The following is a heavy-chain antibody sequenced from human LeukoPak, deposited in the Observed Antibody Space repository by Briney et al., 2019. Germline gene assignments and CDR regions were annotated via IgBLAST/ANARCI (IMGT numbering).Heavy chain of an antibody. D-gene: IGHD6-13*01. CDR1: GYTFTSYY. V-gene: IGHV1-46*01. Sequence: ASVKVSCKASGYTFTSYYMHWVRQAPGQGLEWMGIINPSGGSTSYAQKFQGRVTMARDTSTSTVYMELSSLRSEDTAVYYCARASASGSYYYYYGTDVWGQGTTVTVSS. CDR3: ARASASGSYYYYYGTDV. CDR2: INPSGGST. J-gene: IGHJ6*02.